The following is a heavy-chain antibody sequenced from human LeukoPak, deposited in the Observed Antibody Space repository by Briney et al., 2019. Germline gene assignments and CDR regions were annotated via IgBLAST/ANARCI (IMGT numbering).Heavy chain of an antibody. CDR1: GFTFSDYY. CDR2: IRYDGSNK. V-gene: IGHV3-30*02. CDR3: AKDLRFLEWGPVDY. J-gene: IGHJ4*02. D-gene: IGHD3-3*01. Sequence: PGGSLRLSCAASGFTFSDYYMSWIRQAPGKGLEWVAFIRYDGSNKYYADSVKGRFTISRDNSKNTLYLQVNSLRAEDTAVYYCAKDLRFLEWGPVDYWGQGTLVTVSS.